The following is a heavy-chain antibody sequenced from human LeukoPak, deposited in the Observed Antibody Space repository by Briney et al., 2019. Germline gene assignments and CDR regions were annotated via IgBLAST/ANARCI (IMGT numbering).Heavy chain of an antibody. CDR1: DGSISIYY. V-gene: IGHV4-59*01. CDR3: VRDRELTY. CDR2: IYNSGST. Sequence: SETLSLTCTVSDGSISIYYWSWIRQPPGRGLEWIGYIYNSGSTIYNPSLKSRVTISADTSKNQFSLKLSSVTAADTAVYYCVRDRELTYWGQGTLVTVSS. D-gene: IGHD5-24*01. J-gene: IGHJ4*02.